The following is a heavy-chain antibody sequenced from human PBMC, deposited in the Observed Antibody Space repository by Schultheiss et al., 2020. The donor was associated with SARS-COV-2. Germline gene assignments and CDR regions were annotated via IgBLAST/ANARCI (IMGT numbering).Heavy chain of an antibody. J-gene: IGHJ4*02. D-gene: IGHD5-12*01. Sequence: SETLSLTCTVSGGSISSYYWSWIRQPPGKGLEWIGEINHSGSTNYNPSLKSRVTISVDTSKNQFSLKLSSVTAADTAVYYCARRGYSGYGLGSWIDYWGQGTLVTVSS. CDR2: INHSGST. V-gene: IGHV4-59*08. CDR1: GGSISSYY. CDR3: ARRGYSGYGLGSWIDY.